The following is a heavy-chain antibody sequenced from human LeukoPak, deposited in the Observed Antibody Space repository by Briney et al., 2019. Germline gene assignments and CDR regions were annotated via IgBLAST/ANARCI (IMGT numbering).Heavy chain of an antibody. CDR2: MNPNSGNT. J-gene: IGHJ6*03. D-gene: IGHD1-26*01. Sequence: ASVKVSCKASGHTFTSYDINWARQATGQGLGWMGWMNPNSGNTGYAQKFQGRVTMTRNTSISTAYMELSSLRSEDTAVYYCARGKRVGARVYMDVWGKGTTVTISS. V-gene: IGHV1-8*01. CDR1: GHTFTSYD. CDR3: ARGKRVGARVYMDV.